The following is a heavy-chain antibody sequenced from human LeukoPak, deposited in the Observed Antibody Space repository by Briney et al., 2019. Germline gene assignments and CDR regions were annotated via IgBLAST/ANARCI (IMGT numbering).Heavy chain of an antibody. CDR3: ARSEAKQYYDFWSGLGHWFDP. J-gene: IGHJ5*02. CDR2: INPNSGGT. Sequence: ASVKVSCKASGYTFTGYYMHWVRQAPGQGLEWMGRINPNSGGTNYAQKFQGRVTMTRDTSISTAYMELSGLRSDDTAVYYCARSEAKQYYDFWSGLGHWFDPWGQGTLVTVSS. CDR1: GYTFTGYY. D-gene: IGHD3-3*01. V-gene: IGHV1-2*06.